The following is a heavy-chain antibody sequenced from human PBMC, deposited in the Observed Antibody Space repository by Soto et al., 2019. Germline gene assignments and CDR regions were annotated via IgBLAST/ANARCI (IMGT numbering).Heavy chain of an antibody. D-gene: IGHD2-2*02. CDR2: ISAYNGNT. J-gene: IGHJ3*01. V-gene: IGHV1-18*01. CDR1: GYTFTSYG. Sequence: ASVKVSCKASGYTFTSYGISWVRQAPGQGLEWMGWISAYNGNTNYAQKLQGRVTMTTDTSTSTAYMELRSLRSDDTAVYYCARDERYCSSTSCYNDAFDFPGQGTMVTVSS. CDR3: ARDERYCSSTSCYNDAFDF.